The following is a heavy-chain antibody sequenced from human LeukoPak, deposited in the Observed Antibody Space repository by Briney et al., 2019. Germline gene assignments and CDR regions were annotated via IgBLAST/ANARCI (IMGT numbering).Heavy chain of an antibody. CDR2: INHSGST. CDR1: GGSFSGYY. Sequence: SETLSLTCAVYGGSFSGYYWSWIRQPPGKGLEWIGEINHSGSTNYNPSLKSRVTISVDTSKNQFSLKLSSVTAADTAVYYCATLAAETKFDYWGQGTLVTVPS. CDR3: ATLAAETKFDY. J-gene: IGHJ4*02. D-gene: IGHD6-25*01. V-gene: IGHV4-34*01.